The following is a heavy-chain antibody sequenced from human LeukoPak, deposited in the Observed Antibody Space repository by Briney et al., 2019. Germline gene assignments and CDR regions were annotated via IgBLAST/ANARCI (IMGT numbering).Heavy chain of an antibody. Sequence: GGSLRLSCAASGFTFSSYSMNWVRQAPGKGLEWVSYISSSSKTIYYADSVKGRFTISRDNAKNTLFVQMNSLRAEDTAVYYCAKIGYYERLYYFDYWGQGTLVTVSS. D-gene: IGHD3-3*01. V-gene: IGHV3-48*01. CDR2: ISSSSKTI. J-gene: IGHJ4*02. CDR3: AKIGYYERLYYFDY. CDR1: GFTFSSYS.